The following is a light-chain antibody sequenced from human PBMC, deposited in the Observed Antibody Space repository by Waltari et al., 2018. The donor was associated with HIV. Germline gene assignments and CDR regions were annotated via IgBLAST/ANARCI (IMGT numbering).Light chain of an antibody. CDR1: SSNIGAGYD. Sequence: QSVLTQPPSVSGAPGQRVTISCTGSSSNIGAGYDVHWYQQLPGTAPKLLIYGNSIRPSGVPDRFSGSKSGTSASLAITGLQAEDEADYYCQSYDSSLSALYVFGTGTKVTVL. CDR2: GNS. V-gene: IGLV1-40*01. J-gene: IGLJ1*01. CDR3: QSYDSSLSALYV.